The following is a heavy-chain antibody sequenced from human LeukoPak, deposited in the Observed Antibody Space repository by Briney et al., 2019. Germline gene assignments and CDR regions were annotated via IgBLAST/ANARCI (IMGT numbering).Heavy chain of an antibody. Sequence: GGSLRLPCAASGFTFSSYGMHWVRQAPGKGLEWVAVISYDGSNKYYADSVKGRFTISRDNSKNTLYLQMNSLRAEDTAVYYCTKARNYDILTGYLDYWGQGTLVTVSS. J-gene: IGHJ4*02. CDR2: ISYDGSNK. CDR3: TKARNYDILTGYLDY. V-gene: IGHV3-30*18. D-gene: IGHD3-9*01. CDR1: GFTFSSYG.